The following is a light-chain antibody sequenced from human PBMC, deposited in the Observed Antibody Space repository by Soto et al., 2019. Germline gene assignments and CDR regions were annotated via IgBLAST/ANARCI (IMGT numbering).Light chain of an antibody. Sequence: DIRMTQSPSTLSSSLGDRVAITFLASQSISTYLAWYQQKPGKAPKPLIYKASSLESGVPSRFSGSGSGAEFTLTISSLQPDDFATYYCQQYNTYSRTFGQGTKVDIK. V-gene: IGKV1-5*03. CDR1: QSISTY. CDR3: QQYNTYSRT. CDR2: KAS. J-gene: IGKJ1*01.